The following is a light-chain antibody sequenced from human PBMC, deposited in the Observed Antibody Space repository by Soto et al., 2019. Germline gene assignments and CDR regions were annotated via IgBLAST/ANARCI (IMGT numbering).Light chain of an antibody. V-gene: IGKV4-1*01. CDR3: QQYYSTPYT. CDR1: QSVLYSSNNENY. J-gene: IGKJ2*01. Sequence: DIVMTQSPDSLAVSLGERATINCKSSQSVLYSSNNENYLAWYQQKPGQPPKLLIYWASTRDSGVPDRFSVSGSGTDFTLTISSLQAEDVAVYYCQQYYSTPYTFGQGTKLEIK. CDR2: WAS.